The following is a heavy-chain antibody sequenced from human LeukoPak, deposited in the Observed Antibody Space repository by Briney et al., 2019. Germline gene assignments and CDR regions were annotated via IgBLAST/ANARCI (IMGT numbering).Heavy chain of an antibody. CDR3: ARADSSWANDY. J-gene: IGHJ4*02. D-gene: IGHD6-13*01. CDR1: GFTFSSSW. Sequence: PGGSLRLSCVASGFTFSSSWMYWVRQAPGKGLVWASCISSDGSSTTYADSVKGRFTISRDNAKNTLYLQMNSLRVEDTAVYYCARADSSWANDYWGQGTLVTVSS. CDR2: ISSDGSST. V-gene: IGHV3-74*01.